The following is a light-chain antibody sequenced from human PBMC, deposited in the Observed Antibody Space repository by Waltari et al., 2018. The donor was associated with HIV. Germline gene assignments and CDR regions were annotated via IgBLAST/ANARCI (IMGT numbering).Light chain of an antibody. V-gene: IGLV1-44*01. CDR2: SNK. CDR3: AAWDDSLNGGL. J-gene: IGLJ3*02. Sequence: QSVLTQPPSASGTPGQTVTISCSGSGSNIGNNPVNWYQKFPGSAPKLLIFSNKQRPSGVPDRFSGSKSGTSASLAISGLQSEDGADYYCAAWDDSLNGGLFGGGTKLTVL. CDR1: GSNIGNNP.